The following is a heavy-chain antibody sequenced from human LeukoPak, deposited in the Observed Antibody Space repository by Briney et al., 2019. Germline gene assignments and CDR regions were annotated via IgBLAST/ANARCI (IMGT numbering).Heavy chain of an antibody. CDR1: GGTFSSYT. CDR2: IIPILGIA. V-gene: IGHV1-69*02. CDR3: ARTGYCTNGVCYAHYYYYYMDV. Sequence: SVKVSCKASGGTFSSYTISWVRQAPGQGLEWMGRIIPILGIANYAQKFQGRVTITAGKSTSTAYMELSSLRSEDTAVYYCARTGYCTNGVCYAHYYYYYMDVWGKGTTVTVSS. D-gene: IGHD2-8*01. J-gene: IGHJ6*03.